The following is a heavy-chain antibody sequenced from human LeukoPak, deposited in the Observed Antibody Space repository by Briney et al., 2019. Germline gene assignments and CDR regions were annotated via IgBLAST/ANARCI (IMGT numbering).Heavy chain of an antibody. Sequence: GSLRLSCAASGFTFNSYWMSWVRQAPGKGLEWVANIKQDGSEKYYVDSVKGRFTISRDNAKNSLYLQMNSLRAEDTAVYYCAREAGLFTIFGVIDYWGQGTLVTVSS. CDR1: GFTFNSYW. CDR2: IKQDGSEK. D-gene: IGHD3-3*01. CDR3: AREAGLFTIFGVIDY. V-gene: IGHV3-7*01. J-gene: IGHJ4*02.